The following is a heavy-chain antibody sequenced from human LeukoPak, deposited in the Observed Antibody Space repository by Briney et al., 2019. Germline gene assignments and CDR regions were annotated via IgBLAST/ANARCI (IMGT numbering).Heavy chain of an antibody. Sequence: PSETLSPTCTVSGGSISSYYWSWIRQPPGKGLEWIGYIYYSGSTNYNPSLKSRVTISVDTSKNQFSLKLSSVTAADTAVYYCARHLTGYDAFDIWGQGTMATVSS. D-gene: IGHD7-27*01. CDR2: IYYSGST. J-gene: IGHJ3*02. V-gene: IGHV4-59*08. CDR1: GGSISSYY. CDR3: ARHLTGYDAFDI.